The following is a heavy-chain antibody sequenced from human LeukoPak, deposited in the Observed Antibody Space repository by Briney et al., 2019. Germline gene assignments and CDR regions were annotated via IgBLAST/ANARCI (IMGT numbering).Heavy chain of an antibody. J-gene: IGHJ4*02. D-gene: IGHD3-10*01. V-gene: IGHV5-51*01. CDR1: GYSFTGYW. Sequence: GASLKISCKGSGYSFTGYWIGWVRQAPRRGLELVGIIYPRDSASRYSASFQGQVILSVDESISTATLQWSSLRASDTAIYYCARGHSGDALMVQDLDYWGQGTLVTVSS. CDR3: ARGHSGDALMVQDLDY. CDR2: IYPRDSAS.